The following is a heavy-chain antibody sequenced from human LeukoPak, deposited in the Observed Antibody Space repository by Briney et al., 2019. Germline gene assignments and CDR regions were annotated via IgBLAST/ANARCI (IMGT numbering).Heavy chain of an antibody. V-gene: IGHV4-30-4*07. CDR3: AGRDGYNRDDAFDI. J-gene: IGHJ3*02. CDR2: IYYSGST. Sequence: SQTLSLTCAVSGGSISSGGYSWNWIRQPPGKGLEWIGYIYYSGSTNYNPSLKSRVTISVDTSKNQFSLKLSSVTAADTAVYYCAGRDGYNRDDAFDIWGQGTMVTVSS. D-gene: IGHD5-24*01. CDR1: GGSISSGGYS.